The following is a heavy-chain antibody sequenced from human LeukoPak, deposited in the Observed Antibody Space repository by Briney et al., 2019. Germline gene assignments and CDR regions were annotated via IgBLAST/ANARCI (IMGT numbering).Heavy chain of an antibody. V-gene: IGHV4-59*01. D-gene: IGHD5-18*01. CDR1: VGSFSSYY. CDR3: ARERGYSFGYGVDY. J-gene: IGHJ4*02. CDR2: LHYSGST. Sequence: SETLSLTCTASVGSFSSYYWSWIRQPPGKGLEWIGYLHYSGSTKYSPSLKSRVTISVDASKNQFSLKLSSVTAADTAVYYCARERGYSFGYGVDYWGQGTLVTVSS.